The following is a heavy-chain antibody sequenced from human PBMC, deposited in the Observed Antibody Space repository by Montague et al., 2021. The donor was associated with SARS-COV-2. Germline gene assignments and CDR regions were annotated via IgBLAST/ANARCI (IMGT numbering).Heavy chain of an antibody. Sequence: SETLSLTCTVSGGSITSSAYYWSWIRQSPGKGLEWIGTIYYSGNTYSNPSLKSRLTISMDTSKSQVSLKINSVTAADTAVYFCASLGSPAYCGGDCYVRDCGTDVWGQGTRVTVSS. D-gene: IGHD2-21*02. CDR1: GGSITSSAYY. CDR3: ASLGSPAYCGGDCYVRDCGTDV. CDR2: IYYSGNT. V-gene: IGHV4-39*01. J-gene: IGHJ6*02.